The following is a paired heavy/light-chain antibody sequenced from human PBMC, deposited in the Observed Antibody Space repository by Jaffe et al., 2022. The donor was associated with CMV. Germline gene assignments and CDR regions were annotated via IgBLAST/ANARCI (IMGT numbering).Heavy chain of an antibody. CDR2: INTAIGTT. J-gene: IGHJ4*02. Sequence: QVQLVQSGAEVKKPGASVKVSCKASGYSFTNYPMHWVRQAPGQRLEWMGWINTAIGTTKDSQKFQGRVTITRDTSATTAYMELRSLRSEDTAVYYCVRSYYDSAWDWGQGTLVTVSS. D-gene: IGHD3-22*01. CDR3: VRSYYDSAWD. CDR1: GYSFTNYP. V-gene: IGHV1-3*04.
Light chain of an antibody. CDR1: SSNIGNNY. J-gene: IGLJ3*02. V-gene: IGLV1-51*02. Sequence: QSVLTQPPSVSAAPGQKVAISCSGSSSNIGNNYVSWYQQLPGTAPKLLIYENNKRPSRIPDRISGSKSGTSATLGITGLQTGDEADYFCGTWDGSLGVRVWVFGGGTKLTVL. CDR3: GTWDGSLGVRVWV. CDR2: ENN.